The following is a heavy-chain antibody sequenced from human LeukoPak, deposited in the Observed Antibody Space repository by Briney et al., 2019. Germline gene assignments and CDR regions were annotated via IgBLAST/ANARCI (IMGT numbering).Heavy chain of an antibody. CDR2: ISSSGSTI. V-gene: IGHV3-11*01. CDR1: GFTFSDYY. D-gene: IGHD6-13*01. Sequence: PGGSLRLSCAASGFTFSDYYMSWIRQAPGKGLEWVSYISSSGSTIYYADSVKGRFTISRDNAKNSLYLQMNSLRAEDTAVYYCARDSSSWPGETYGMDVWGQGTTVTVSS. J-gene: IGHJ6*02. CDR3: ARDSSSWPGETYGMDV.